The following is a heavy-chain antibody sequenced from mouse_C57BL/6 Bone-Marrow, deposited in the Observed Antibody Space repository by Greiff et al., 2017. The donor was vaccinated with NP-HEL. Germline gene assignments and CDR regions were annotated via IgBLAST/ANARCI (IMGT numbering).Heavy chain of an antibody. J-gene: IGHJ1*03. CDR3: ARQAITTGGYFDV. Sequence: EVQVVESGGDLVKPGGSLKLSCAASGFTFSSYGMSWVRQTPDKRLEWVATISSGGSYTYYPDSVKGRFTISRDNAKNTLYLQMSSLKSEDTAMYYCARQAITTGGYFDVWGTGTTVTVSS. CDR2: ISSGGSYT. D-gene: IGHD1-1*01. V-gene: IGHV5-6*01. CDR1: GFTFSSYG.